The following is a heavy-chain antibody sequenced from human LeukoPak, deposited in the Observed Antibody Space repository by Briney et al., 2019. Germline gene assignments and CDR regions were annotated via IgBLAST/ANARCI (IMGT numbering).Heavy chain of an antibody. J-gene: IGHJ3*02. CDR1: GGSISSSSYY. CDR3: ARDRPEPGYSSGWLSPPDAFDI. D-gene: IGHD6-19*01. CDR2: IYYSGST. Sequence: PSETLSLTCTVSGGSISSSSYYWGWIRQPPGKGLEWIGSIYYSGSTYYNPSLKSRVTISVDTSKNQFSLKLSSVTAADTAVYYCARDRPEPGYSSGWLSPPDAFDIWGQGTMVTVSS. V-gene: IGHV4-39*07.